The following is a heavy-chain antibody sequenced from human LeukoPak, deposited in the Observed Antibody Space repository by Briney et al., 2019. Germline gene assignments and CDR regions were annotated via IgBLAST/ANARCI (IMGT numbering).Heavy chain of an antibody. CDR1: GFTFSSYW. Sequence: GGSLRLSCAASGFTFSSYWMSWVRQAPGKGLEGVANIKQDGSEKYYVDSVKGRFTISRDNAKNSLYLQMNSLRAEDTAVYYCARDPNSDAFDIWGQGTMVTVSS. D-gene: IGHD4-23*01. V-gene: IGHV3-7*01. CDR2: IKQDGSEK. CDR3: ARDPNSDAFDI. J-gene: IGHJ3*02.